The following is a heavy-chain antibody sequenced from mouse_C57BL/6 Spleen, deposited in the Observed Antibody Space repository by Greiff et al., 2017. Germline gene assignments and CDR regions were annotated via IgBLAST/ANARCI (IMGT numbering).Heavy chain of an antibody. CDR3: ARAPYDGYFWYFDV. Sequence: VQGVESGAELVKPGASVKISCKASGYAFSSYWMNWVKQRPGKGLEWIGQIYPGDGDTNYNGKFKGKATLTADKSSSTAYMQLSSLTSEDSAVYFCARAPYDGYFWYFDVWGTGTTVTVSS. CDR1: GYAFSSYW. D-gene: IGHD2-3*01. J-gene: IGHJ1*03. CDR2: IYPGDGDT. V-gene: IGHV1-80*01.